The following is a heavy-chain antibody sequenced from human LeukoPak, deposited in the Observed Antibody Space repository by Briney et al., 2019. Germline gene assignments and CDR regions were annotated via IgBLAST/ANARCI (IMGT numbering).Heavy chain of an antibody. CDR1: GGSFSGYY. CDR2: INHSGST. J-gene: IGHJ4*02. D-gene: IGHD3-22*01. Sequence: SETLSLTCAVYGGSFSGYYWSWIRQPPGKGLEWIGEINHSGSTNYNPSLKSRVTISVDTSKNQFSLKLSSVTAADTAVYYCARIKNTYYYDSSGYYWFDYWGQGTLVTVSS. CDR3: ARIKNTYYYDSSGYYWFDY. V-gene: IGHV4-34*01.